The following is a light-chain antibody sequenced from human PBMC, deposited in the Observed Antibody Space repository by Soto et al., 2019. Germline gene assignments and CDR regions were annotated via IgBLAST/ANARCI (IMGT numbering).Light chain of an antibody. V-gene: IGKV3D-15*01. Sequence: IVFTPSSAPFFLSPGKKATLSCRASQNISNYLIWYQQKPGQAPRLLIYDVSNRATGIPARFSGSGSGTDFSFTVTSLQSEDFAVYYCQQYDQWPITFGQGTRREIK. J-gene: IGKJ5*01. CDR3: QQYDQWPIT. CDR1: QNISNY. CDR2: DVS.